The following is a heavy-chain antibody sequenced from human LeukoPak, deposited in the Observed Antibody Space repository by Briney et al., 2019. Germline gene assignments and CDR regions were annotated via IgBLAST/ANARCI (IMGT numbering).Heavy chain of an antibody. J-gene: IGHJ4*02. CDR3: AKDRMTVFES. Sequence: PGGSLRLSCTESGLSLSNYDIHWVRQAPGKGLEWVAFIRYDGNYNYYADIVKGRFTISRDDSKNTMFLQMTNLRPDDTAVYFCAKDRMTVFESWGQGTLVTVSS. V-gene: IGHV3-30*02. CDR1: GLSLSNYD. CDR2: IRYDGNYN. D-gene: IGHD2-21*02.